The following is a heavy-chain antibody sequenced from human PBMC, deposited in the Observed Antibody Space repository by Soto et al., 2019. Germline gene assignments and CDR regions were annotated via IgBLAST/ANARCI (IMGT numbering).Heavy chain of an antibody. CDR2: IYYSGST. J-gene: IGHJ5*02. CDR3: ARLEARRFEGFDP. D-gene: IGHD3-16*01. V-gene: IGHV4-59*01. Sequence: SETLSLTCTVSGGSISSYYWSWIRQPPGKGLEWIGYIYYSGSTNYNPSLKSRVTISVDTSKNQFSLKLSSVTAADTAVYYCARLEARRFEGFDPWGQGTLVTVSS. CDR1: GGSISSYY.